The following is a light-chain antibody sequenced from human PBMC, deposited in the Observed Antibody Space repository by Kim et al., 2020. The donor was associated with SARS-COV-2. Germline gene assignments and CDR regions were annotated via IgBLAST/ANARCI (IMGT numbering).Light chain of an antibody. V-gene: IGLV2-8*01. CDR2: EVT. CDR3: SSYAGTDNLL. Sequence: QSVSLSCAGTSSDVGGSNYVAWYQQHPGKAPKLSIYEVTKRPSGVPDRFSGSKSGNTASLTVSGLQAEDEADYYCSSYAGTDNLLFGGGTQLTVL. CDR1: SSDVGGSNY. J-gene: IGLJ3*02.